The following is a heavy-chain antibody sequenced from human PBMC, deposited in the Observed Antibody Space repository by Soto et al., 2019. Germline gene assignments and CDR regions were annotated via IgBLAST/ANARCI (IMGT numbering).Heavy chain of an antibody. J-gene: IGHJ4*02. CDR1: WDSVSSNSAA. Sequence: WDSVSSNSAAWNWIRQSPSRGLEWLGRTYYRSKWYNDYAVSVKSRITINPDTSKNQFSLQLNSVTPEDTAVYYCAREQQWLVELDYWGQGTLVTVSS. CDR2: TYYRSKWYN. D-gene: IGHD6-19*01. CDR3: AREQQWLVELDY. V-gene: IGHV6-1*01.